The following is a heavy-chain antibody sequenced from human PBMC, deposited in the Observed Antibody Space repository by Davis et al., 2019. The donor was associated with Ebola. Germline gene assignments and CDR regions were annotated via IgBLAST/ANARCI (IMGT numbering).Heavy chain of an antibody. J-gene: IGHJ6*02. CDR3: ARDGMAAAGYYGMDV. V-gene: IGHV1-2*04. Sequence: ASVKVSCKASGYTFTGYYMHWVRQAPGQGLEWMGWLNPTSGRTNYAQKFQGWVTMTRDTSISTAYMELSRLRSDDTAVYYCARDGMAAAGYYGMDVWGQGTTVTVSS. CDR1: GYTFTGYY. D-gene: IGHD6-13*01. CDR2: LNPTSGRT.